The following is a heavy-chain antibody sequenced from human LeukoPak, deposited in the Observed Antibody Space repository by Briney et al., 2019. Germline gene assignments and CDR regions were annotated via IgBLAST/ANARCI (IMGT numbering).Heavy chain of an antibody. CDR2: INHSGST. CDR3: AGRTTYDSSGYYYGDDAFDI. Sequence: SETLSLTCAVYGGSFSGYYWSWIRQPPGKGLEWIGEINHSGSTNYNPSLKSRVTLSVDTSKNQFSLKLSSVTAADTAVYYCAGRTTYDSSGYYYGDDAFDIWGQGTMVTVSS. CDR1: GGSFSGYY. D-gene: IGHD3-22*01. J-gene: IGHJ3*02. V-gene: IGHV4-34*01.